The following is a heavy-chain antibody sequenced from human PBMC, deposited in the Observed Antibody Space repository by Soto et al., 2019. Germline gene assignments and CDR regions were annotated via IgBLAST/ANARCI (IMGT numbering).Heavy chain of an antibody. CDR3: ARATSLAVGH. Sequence: KFQGRVTITRDTSASTAYMELSSLRSEDTAVYYCARATSLAVGHWGQGTLVTVSS. J-gene: IGHJ4*02. V-gene: IGHV1-3*01. D-gene: IGHD6-19*01.